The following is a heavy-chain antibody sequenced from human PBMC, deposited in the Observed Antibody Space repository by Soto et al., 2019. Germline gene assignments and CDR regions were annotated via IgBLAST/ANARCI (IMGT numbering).Heavy chain of an antibody. V-gene: IGHV1-18*04. CDR2: ISPYTGKT. Sequence: QVLLVQSGSEVKKPGASMKVSWQPSGYTFSDFALTWVRQVPDKGLEWLGWISPYTGKTNYAQRVHVRVALTTDTSTRTAYLELRSPTYDDTAVYYCARLGWELLSGRRYFDYWGQGTLVTVSS. D-gene: IGHD1-26*01. CDR1: GYTFSDFA. CDR3: ARLGWELLSGRRYFDY. J-gene: IGHJ4*02.